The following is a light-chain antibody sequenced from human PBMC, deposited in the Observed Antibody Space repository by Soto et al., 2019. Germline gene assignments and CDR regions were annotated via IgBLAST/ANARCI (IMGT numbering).Light chain of an antibody. CDR1: SSNIGSNT. J-gene: IGLJ1*01. V-gene: IGLV1-44*01. Sequence: QSALTQPPSASGTPGQRVTISCSGSSSNIGSNTVNWYQQLPGTAPKLLIYSNNQRPSGVPDRFSGSKSGTSASLAISGLQSEDEADYYCAAWDESMNGYVFGTGTKVIV. CDR2: SNN. CDR3: AAWDESMNGYV.